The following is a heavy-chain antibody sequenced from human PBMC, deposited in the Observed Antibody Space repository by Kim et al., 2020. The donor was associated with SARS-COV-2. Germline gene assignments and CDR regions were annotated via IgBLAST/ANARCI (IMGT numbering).Heavy chain of an antibody. J-gene: IGHJ1*01. CDR1: SGSISSSDW. CDR3: AGAAQYDSSGYFGF. D-gene: IGHD3-22*01. Sequence: SETLSHTCAVASGSISSSDWWSWVRQPPGKGLEWIGEIYQSGSTSYNPSLKSRVTISVDKSKNQFSLKLNSVTAADTAVYYCAGAAQYDSSGYFGFWGQG. CDR2: IYQSGST. V-gene: IGHV4-4*02.